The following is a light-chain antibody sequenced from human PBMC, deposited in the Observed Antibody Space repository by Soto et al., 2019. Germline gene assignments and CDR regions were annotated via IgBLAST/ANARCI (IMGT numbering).Light chain of an antibody. CDR3: QQCYMGWT. J-gene: IGKJ1*01. CDR1: QSIGRF. Sequence: DIQMTQSPSTLSASVGDRVTITCRASQSIGRFLAWYQHQPGKAPKLLIYDASTLESGVPSRFSGTGSGTEFTFSITSLQPVDFGTYYCQQCYMGWTFGQGTKVDFK. CDR2: DAS. V-gene: IGKV1-5*01.